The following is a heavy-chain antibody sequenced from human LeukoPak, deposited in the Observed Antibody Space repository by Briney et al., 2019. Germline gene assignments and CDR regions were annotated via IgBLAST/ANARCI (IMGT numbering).Heavy chain of an antibody. Sequence: GSSVKVSCKASGGTFSSYAISWVRQAPGQGLEWMGGIIPIFGTANYAQKFQGRVTITADKSTSTAYMELSSLRSEDTAVYYCARLYRNYDFWSGYSRNNWFDPWGQGTLVTVSS. CDR3: ARLYRNYDFWSGYSRNNWFDP. CDR2: IIPIFGTA. CDR1: GGTFSSYA. V-gene: IGHV1-69*06. D-gene: IGHD3-3*01. J-gene: IGHJ5*02.